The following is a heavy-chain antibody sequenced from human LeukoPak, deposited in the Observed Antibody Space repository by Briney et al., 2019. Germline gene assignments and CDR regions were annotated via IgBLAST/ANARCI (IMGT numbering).Heavy chain of an antibody. CDR1: GGSISSSSYY. CDR2: IYYSGST. D-gene: IGHD2-15*01. V-gene: IGHV4-39*07. CDR3: ARDAGYPLNYFDY. Sequence: PETLSLTCTVSGGSISSSSYYWGWIRQPPGKGLEWIGSIYYSGSTYYNPSLKSRVTISEDTSKNQVSLKLTSVTAADTAVYYCARDAGYPLNYFDYWGQGTLVTVPS. J-gene: IGHJ4*02.